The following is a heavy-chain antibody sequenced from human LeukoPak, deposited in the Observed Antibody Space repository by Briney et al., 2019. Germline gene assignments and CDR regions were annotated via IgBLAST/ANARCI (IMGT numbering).Heavy chain of an antibody. CDR3: AKAGFGDDAFDI. CDR2: ISYDGSNK. CDR1: GFTFSSYG. J-gene: IGHJ3*02. Sequence: GSLRLSCAASGFTFSSYGMHWVRQAPGKGLEWVAVISYDGSNKYYADSVKGRFTISRDNSKNTLYLQMNSLRAEDTAVYYCAKAGFGDDAFDIWGQGTMVTVSS. V-gene: IGHV3-30*18. D-gene: IGHD3-10*01.